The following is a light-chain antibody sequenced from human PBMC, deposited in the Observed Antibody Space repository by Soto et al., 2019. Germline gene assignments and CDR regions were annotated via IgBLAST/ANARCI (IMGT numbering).Light chain of an antibody. Sequence: QSVLTQPPSVSGAPGQRVTISCTGRSSNFGANFDVQWYQQFPGTAPKLLIYGDTIRPSGVPDRFSGSKSGTSASLAITGLQAGDEADYDCQSYYTRLRWGFGGGPTLTVL. CDR2: GDT. V-gene: IGLV1-40*01. CDR3: QSYYTRLRWG. CDR1: SSNFGANFD. J-gene: IGLJ2*01.